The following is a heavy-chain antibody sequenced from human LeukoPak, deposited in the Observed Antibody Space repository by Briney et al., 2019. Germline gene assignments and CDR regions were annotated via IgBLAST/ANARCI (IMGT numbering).Heavy chain of an antibody. D-gene: IGHD3-22*01. J-gene: IGHJ4*02. Sequence: GGSLTLSCAPSGFTFSILAMHWVRHAPGEVLEYVSAISSNGGSTYYANSVKGRFTIYRDNSKKTLYLQMGSLRAEDMAVYYCAREEYSSGYPICDYWGQGTLVTVSS. CDR3: AREEYSSGYPICDY. CDR2: ISSNGGST. V-gene: IGHV3-64*01. CDR1: GFTFSILA.